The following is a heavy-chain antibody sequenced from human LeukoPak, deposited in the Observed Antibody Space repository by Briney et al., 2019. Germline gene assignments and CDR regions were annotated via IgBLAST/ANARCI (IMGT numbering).Heavy chain of an antibody. CDR1: GFTFDDYG. CDR3: ARGTATAYYYYYYMDV. D-gene: IGHD1-26*01. CDR2: ISYDGSNK. V-gene: IGHV3-30*03. J-gene: IGHJ6*03. Sequence: GGSLRLSCAASGFTFDDYGMSWVRQAPGKGLEWVAVISYDGSNKYYADSVKGRFTISRDNSKNTLYLQMNSLRAEDTAVYYCARGTATAYYYYYYMDVWGKGTTVTISS.